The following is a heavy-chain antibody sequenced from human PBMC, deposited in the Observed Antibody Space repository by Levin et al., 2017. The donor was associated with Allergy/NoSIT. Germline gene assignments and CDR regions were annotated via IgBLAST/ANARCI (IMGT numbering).Heavy chain of an antibody. D-gene: IGHD3/OR15-3a*01. CDR3: AKGTGDI. Sequence: SGGSLRLSCAASGFTFDDYAMHWVRQAPGKGLEWVAGVSWHSADIGYADSVKGRFTISRDNAKNSLYLQMNSLRVEDTAFYYCAKGTGDIWGQGTVVTVSS. V-gene: IGHV3-9*01. CDR2: VSWHSADI. J-gene: IGHJ3*02. CDR1: GFTFDDYA.